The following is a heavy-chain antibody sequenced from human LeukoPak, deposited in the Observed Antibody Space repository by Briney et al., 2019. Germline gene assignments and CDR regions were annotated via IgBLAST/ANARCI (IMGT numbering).Heavy chain of an antibody. CDR2: INTKTGNP. D-gene: IGHD2-2*01. CDR1: GYTFTDYP. CDR3: ARQVPAARRFQYYYYGMDV. J-gene: IGHJ6*02. Sequence: ASVKVSCKASGYTFTDYPMNWVRQAPGQGLEWMGWINTKTGNPTYAQGFTGRFVFSLDTSVSTAYLQISSLKAEDTAVYYCARQVPAARRFQYYYYGMDVWGQGTTVTVSS. V-gene: IGHV7-4-1*02.